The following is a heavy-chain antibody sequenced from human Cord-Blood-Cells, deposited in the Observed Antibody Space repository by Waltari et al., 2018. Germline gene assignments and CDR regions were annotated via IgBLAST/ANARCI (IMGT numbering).Heavy chain of an antibody. CDR1: GYTLTELS. CDR2: FDREEGET. J-gene: IGHJ3*02. V-gene: IGHV1-24*01. D-gene: IGHD2-15*01. CDR3: ATVGGYCSGGSCYRAFDI. Sequence: QVQLVQSGAEVKKPGASVKVSCKVSGYTLTELSMHWLRQAPGKGLEWMGGFDREEGETSYAEKFQGRVTMTEDTSTATAYMELSSLRSEDTAVYYCATVGGYCSGGSCYRAFDIWGQGTMVTVSS.